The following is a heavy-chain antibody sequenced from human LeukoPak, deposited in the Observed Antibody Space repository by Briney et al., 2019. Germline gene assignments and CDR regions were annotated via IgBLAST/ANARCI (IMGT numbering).Heavy chain of an antibody. V-gene: IGHV3-7*01. CDR2: IESNGGDK. Sequence: GGSLRLSCAASGFSFSIYWMSWIRQTPGKGLEYVANIESNGGDKYYVDSVKGRFTISRDNAKNSLYLQMNSLRAEDTAVYYCARESGYSGYDSGAFNIWGQGTMVTVSS. CDR1: GFSFSIYW. J-gene: IGHJ3*02. D-gene: IGHD5-12*01. CDR3: ARESGYSGYDSGAFNI.